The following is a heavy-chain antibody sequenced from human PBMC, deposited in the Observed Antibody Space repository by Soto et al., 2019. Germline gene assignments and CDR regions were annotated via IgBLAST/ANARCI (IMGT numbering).Heavy chain of an antibody. CDR2: ISAYNGNT. J-gene: IGHJ4*02. D-gene: IGHD2-15*01. Sequence: QVQLVQSGAEVKKPGASVKVSCKASGYTFTSYGISWVRQPPRQGLEWVGWISAYNGNTNYAQKLQGRVTMTTDTATSTAYMELRSLRSDDTAVYYCVVAAQPYSFVYWGQGTLVTVSS. CDR1: GYTFTSYG. V-gene: IGHV1-18*01. CDR3: VVAAQPYSFVY.